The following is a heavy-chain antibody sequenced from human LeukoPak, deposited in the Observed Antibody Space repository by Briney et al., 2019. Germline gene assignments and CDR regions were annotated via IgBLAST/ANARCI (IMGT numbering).Heavy chain of an antibody. CDR1: GYTFTGYD. V-gene: IGHV1-8*01. CDR2: MNPNSGNT. CDR3: ARGGRRYCSSTSCYREGFDY. D-gene: IGHD2-2*01. J-gene: IGHJ4*02. Sequence: ASVKVSCKASGYTFTGYDINWVRQATGQGLEWMGWMNPNSGNTGYAQKFQGRVTMTRNTSISTAYMELSSLRSEDTAVYYCARGGRRYCSSTSCYREGFDYWGQGTLVTVSS.